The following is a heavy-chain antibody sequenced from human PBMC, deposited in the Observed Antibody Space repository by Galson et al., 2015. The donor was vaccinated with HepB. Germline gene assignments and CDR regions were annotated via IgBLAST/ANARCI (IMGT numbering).Heavy chain of an antibody. D-gene: IGHD4-17*01. J-gene: IGHJ4*02. CDR1: GFTFSDYY. Sequence: SLRLSCAASGFTFSDYYMSWIRQAPGKGLEWISYISQSGTYTNYADSVKGRFTISRDNAQNSLYLQINSLRAEDTAVYYCARVADADYGDHSHFDSWGQGTTVTVSA. CDR3: ARVADADYGDHSHFDS. CDR2: ISQSGTYT. V-gene: IGHV3-11*06.